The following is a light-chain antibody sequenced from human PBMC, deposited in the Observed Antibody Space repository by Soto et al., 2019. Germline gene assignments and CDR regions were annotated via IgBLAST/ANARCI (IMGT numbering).Light chain of an antibody. J-gene: IGLJ2*01. CDR1: SGDVGSYNY. CDR3: SSYAGSNNFVV. CDR2: EVS. Sequence: QSVLTQPPSASGSPGQSGTISCTGTSGDVGSYNYVSWYQQHPGQAPKLMIYEVSKRPSGVPDRFSGSKSGNTASLTVSGLQAEDEADYYCSSYAGSNNFVVFGGRTKVTVL. V-gene: IGLV2-8*01.